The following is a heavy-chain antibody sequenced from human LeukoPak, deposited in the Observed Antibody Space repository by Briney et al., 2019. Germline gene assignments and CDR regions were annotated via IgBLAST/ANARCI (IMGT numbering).Heavy chain of an antibody. J-gene: IGHJ6*03. V-gene: IGHV3-23*01. CDR1: GFSFSSYA. CDR2: ISGSGGST. Sequence: GGSLRLSCAASGFSFSSYAISWVRQAPGKGLEWVSAISGSGGSTYYADSVKGRFTISRDNSKNTLYLQMNSLRAEDTAVYYCAKAIAARHYYMDVWGKGTTVTVSS. D-gene: IGHD6-6*01. CDR3: AKAIAARHYYMDV.